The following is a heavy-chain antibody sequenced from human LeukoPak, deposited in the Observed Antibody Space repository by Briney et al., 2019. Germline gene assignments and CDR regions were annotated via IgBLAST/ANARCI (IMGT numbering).Heavy chain of an antibody. CDR1: GGSFSGYY. CDR3: ARGAVTTGTDAFDI. V-gene: IGHV4-34*01. Sequence: SETLSLTCAVYGGSFSGYYWSWIRQPPGKGLEWLGEINHSGSTNYNPSLKSRVTISVGTSKNQFSLKLSSVTAADTAVYYCARGAVTTGTDAFDIWGQGTMVTVSS. CDR2: INHSGST. D-gene: IGHD4-17*01. J-gene: IGHJ3*02.